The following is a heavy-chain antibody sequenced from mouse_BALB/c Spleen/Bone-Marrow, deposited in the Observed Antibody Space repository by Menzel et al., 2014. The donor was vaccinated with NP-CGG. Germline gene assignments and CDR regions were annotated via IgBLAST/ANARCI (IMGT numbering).Heavy chain of an antibody. J-gene: IGHJ4*01. V-gene: IGHV1-9*01. Sequence: VQLQQSGAELMKPGASVMISCKATGYTFSDYWIEWVKQRPGHGLEWIGEILPGGGSTNYNENFKGKATFTADTSSSPAYMQLSSLTSEDSAVYYCAKGGHVMDYWGQGTSVTVSS. D-gene: IGHD1-1*02. CDR1: GYTFSDYW. CDR3: AKGGHVMDY. CDR2: ILPGGGST.